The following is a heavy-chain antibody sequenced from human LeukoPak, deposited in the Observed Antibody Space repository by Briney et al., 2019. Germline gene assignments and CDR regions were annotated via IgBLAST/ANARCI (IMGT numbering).Heavy chain of an antibody. Sequence: SQTLSLTCAVSGGSISIGGHSWSWIRQPPGKGLEWIGYIYHSGSTYYNPSLKSRVTISVDRSKNQFSLKLSSVTAADTAVYYCARGVVVPAANWFDPWGQGTLVTVSS. CDR2: IYHSGST. CDR3: ARGVVVPAANWFDP. J-gene: IGHJ5*02. V-gene: IGHV4-30-2*01. D-gene: IGHD2-2*01. CDR1: GGSISIGGHS.